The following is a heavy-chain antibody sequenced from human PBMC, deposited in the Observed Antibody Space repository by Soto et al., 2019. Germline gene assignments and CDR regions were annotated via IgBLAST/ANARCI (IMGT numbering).Heavy chain of an antibody. Sequence: ASVKVSCKASGYTFTSYGITWVRQAPGQPLEWLGWISLYSDGTNYAQKFQGRVSMTTDTSTTTAYMELRSLRSDDTAVYYCARVVPGAEAWFGPWGQGTLVTVSS. CDR2: ISLYSDGT. D-gene: IGHD2-2*01. CDR3: ARVVPGAEAWFGP. V-gene: IGHV1-18*01. J-gene: IGHJ5*02. CDR1: GYTFTSYG.